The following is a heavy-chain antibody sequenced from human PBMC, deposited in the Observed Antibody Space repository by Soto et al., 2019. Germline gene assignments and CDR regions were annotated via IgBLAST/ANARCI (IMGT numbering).Heavy chain of an antibody. CDR3: ARSPYYYDSSGYYYTAFDI. CDR2: IYYSGSA. Sequence: PSETLSLTCTFSGGSISSGGSYWSWIRQHPEKGLEWIGYIYYSGSAYYNPSLKSRVTMSVDTSKNQFSLKLSSLTAADTAVYYCARSPYYYDSSGYYYTAFDIWGQGTMVT. V-gene: IGHV4-31*03. D-gene: IGHD3-22*01. J-gene: IGHJ3*02. CDR1: GGSISSGGSY.